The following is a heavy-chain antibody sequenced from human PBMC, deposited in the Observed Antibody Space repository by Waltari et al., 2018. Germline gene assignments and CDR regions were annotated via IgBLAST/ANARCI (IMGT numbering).Heavy chain of an antibody. CDR2: VSYSGTT. D-gene: IGHD5-12*01. Sequence: QLQLQESGPRLVRPSETLSLICRVSGVSITSNSHYWPWIRQSPGQGLAWIGTVSYSGTTYISPSLKSRVSVSRDTSKNQVSLILGSVTAADMAVYYCATYIGASVGTAAFDVWGQGTMVTVSS. V-gene: IGHV4-39*01. CDR3: ATYIGASVGTAAFDV. J-gene: IGHJ3*01. CDR1: GVSITSNSHY.